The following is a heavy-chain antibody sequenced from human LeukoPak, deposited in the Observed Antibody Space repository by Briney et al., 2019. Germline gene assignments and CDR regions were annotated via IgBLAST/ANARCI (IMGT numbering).Heavy chain of an antibody. J-gene: IGHJ3*02. CDR2: IYTRGST. CDR1: GGSINNYY. V-gene: IGHV4-4*07. Sequence: SETLSLTWTVPGGSINNYYWSWIRQPAGKGLEWIGRIYTRGSTNYNPSLKSPVTMSVDTSKNQFSLKLSSVTAADTAVYYCARGRYCSADICSGGDAFDIWGQGTMVSVSS. CDR3: ARGRYCSADICSGGDAFDI. D-gene: IGHD2-15*01.